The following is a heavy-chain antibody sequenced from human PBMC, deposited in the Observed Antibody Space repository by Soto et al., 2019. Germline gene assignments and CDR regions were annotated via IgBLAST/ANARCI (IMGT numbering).Heavy chain of an antibody. CDR1: GFTFGDYG. Sequence: GRSLRLSCPGSGFTFGDYGMTCVRQAPWKGLEWVGCIRSKSYVGTTEYAASVKGRLTIAWYDSKSIAYLQMNRLTSEDTGVYYCARSPGYSNVWGRGPYYYYGMDFCGQGTTVTVSS. D-gene: IGHD6-19*01. V-gene: IGHV3-49*04. CDR3: ARSPGYSNVWGRGPYYYYGMDF. J-gene: IGHJ6*02. CDR2: IRSKSYVGTT.